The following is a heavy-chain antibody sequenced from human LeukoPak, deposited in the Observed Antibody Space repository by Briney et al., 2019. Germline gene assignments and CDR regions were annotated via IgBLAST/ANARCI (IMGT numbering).Heavy chain of an antibody. J-gene: IGHJ4*02. D-gene: IGHD6-13*01. CDR2: ISYDGSNK. CDR3: ARDRRAAADY. V-gene: IGHV3-30*03. CDR1: GFTFSDYG. Sequence: PGGSLRLSCAASGFTFSDYGMHWVRQAPGKGLEWVAVISYDGSNKYYADSVKGRFTISRDNSKNTLYLQMNSLRAEDTAVYYCARDRRAAADYWGQGTLVTVSS.